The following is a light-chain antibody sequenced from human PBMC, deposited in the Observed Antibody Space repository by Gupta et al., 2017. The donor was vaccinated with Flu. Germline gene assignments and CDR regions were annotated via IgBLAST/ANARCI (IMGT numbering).Light chain of an antibody. CDR1: QDVNRW. J-gene: IGKJ4*01. CDR2: VAS. CDR3: QQYETDPLT. Sequence: IQMTQSQSSLSAFVGDTVIITCRASQDVNRWLAWYQQRPEEAPKPLIFVASDLQSGVPSRFSGTGSGTHFTLTINNLQPEDFATYYCQQYETDPLTFGGGTKVEIK. V-gene: IGKV1D-16*01.